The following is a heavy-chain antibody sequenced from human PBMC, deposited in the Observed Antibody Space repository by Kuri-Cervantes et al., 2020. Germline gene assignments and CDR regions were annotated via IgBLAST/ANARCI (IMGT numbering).Heavy chain of an antibody. CDR2: INAGNGNT. CDR3: ARDLQTLPPP. CDR1: GYTFTSYA. J-gene: IGHJ5*02. V-gene: IGHV1-3*01. Sequence: ASVKVSCKASGYTFTSYAMHWVRQAPGQRLEWMGWINAGNGNTKYSQKFQGRVTMTRDTSTSTVYMELSSLRSEDTAVYYCARDLQTLPPPWGQGTLVTVSS.